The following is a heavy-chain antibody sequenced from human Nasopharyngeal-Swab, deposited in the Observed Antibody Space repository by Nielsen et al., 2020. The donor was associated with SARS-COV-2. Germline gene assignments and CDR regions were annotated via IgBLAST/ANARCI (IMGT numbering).Heavy chain of an antibody. V-gene: IGHV4-59*01. CDR3: ARDRPMVRGVASGGAHYYYYMDV. CDR2: IYYSGST. CDR1: GGSISSYY. D-gene: IGHD3-10*01. J-gene: IGHJ6*03. Sequence: SETLSLTCTVSGGSISSYYWSWIRQPPGKGLAWIGYIYYSGSTNYNPSLKSRVTISVDTSKNQFSLKLSSVTAADTAVYYCARDRPMVRGVASGGAHYYYYMDVWGKGTTVTVSS.